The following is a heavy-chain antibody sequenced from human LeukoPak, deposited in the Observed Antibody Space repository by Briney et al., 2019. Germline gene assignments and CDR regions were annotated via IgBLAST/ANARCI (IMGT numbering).Heavy chain of an antibody. J-gene: IGHJ4*02. D-gene: IGHD2-2*01. Sequence: ASVTVSCKTSGYTFSNFGINWVRQAPGQGLEWMGWISGNNDNPNYGQKFQGRFTVTTDSSTSTAYMELRNLRFDDTAVYYCARDGTSTDDYWGQGTLVTDSS. CDR1: GYTFSNFG. V-gene: IGHV1-18*01. CDR2: ISGNNDNP. CDR3: ARDGTSTDDY.